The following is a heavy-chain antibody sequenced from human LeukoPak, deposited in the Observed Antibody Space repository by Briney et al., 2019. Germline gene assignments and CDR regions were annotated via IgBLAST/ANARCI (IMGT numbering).Heavy chain of an antibody. J-gene: IGHJ4*02. Sequence: GGSLRLSCAASGFTFSSYAMHWVRQAPGKGLEWVAVTSSDLNVKLYADSVKGRFTISRDNSRSTLYLQMNSLRPEGTAIYYCAREGYYGSGSPPSLYFDYWGQGTLVTVSS. V-gene: IGHV3-30-3*01. CDR3: AREGYYGSGSPPSLYFDY. CDR1: GFTFSSYA. CDR2: TSSDLNVK. D-gene: IGHD3-10*01.